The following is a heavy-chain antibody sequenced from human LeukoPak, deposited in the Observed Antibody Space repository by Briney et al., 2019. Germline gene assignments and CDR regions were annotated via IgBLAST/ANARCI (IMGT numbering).Heavy chain of an antibody. J-gene: IGHJ4*02. CDR3: ARVKQWLYYFDY. V-gene: IGHV4-39*07. Sequence: SETLSLTCTVSGGSISSSGYYWGWIRQPPGKGLEWIGSIYYSGSTYYNPSLKSRVTISVDTSKNQFSLKLSSVTAADTAVYYCARVKQWLYYFDYWGQGTLVTVSS. D-gene: IGHD6-19*01. CDR2: IYYSGST. CDR1: GGSISSSGYY.